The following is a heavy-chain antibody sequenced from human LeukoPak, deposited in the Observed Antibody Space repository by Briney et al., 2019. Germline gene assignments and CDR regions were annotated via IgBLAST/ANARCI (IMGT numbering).Heavy chain of an antibody. V-gene: IGHV3-64D*06. D-gene: IGHD1-1*01. CDR2: ISSNGGSR. CDR1: GFTFSSYA. Sequence: GGSLRLSCSASGFTFSSYAMHWVRQAPGKGLEYVSAISSNGGSRYYADSVRGRFTISRDNSKNTLYLQMSSLRAEDTAVYYCVVQGWVFRAPTQYYFDYWGQGTLVTAS. J-gene: IGHJ4*02. CDR3: VVQGWVFRAPTQYYFDY.